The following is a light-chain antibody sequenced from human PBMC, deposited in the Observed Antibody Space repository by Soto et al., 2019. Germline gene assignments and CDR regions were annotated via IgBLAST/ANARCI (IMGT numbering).Light chain of an antibody. V-gene: IGKV2-28*01. CDR3: MRALRPPPSYT. CDR2: LGS. CDR1: QSLLHSNGYNY. Sequence: DIVMTQSPLSLPVTPGEPASISCRSSQSLLHSNGYNYLDWYLQKPGQSPQLLIYLGSNRASGVPDRFSGSVSVTDFTLKISRVEAEDVGVYYCMRALRPPPSYTFGQGTKLEIK. J-gene: IGKJ2*01.